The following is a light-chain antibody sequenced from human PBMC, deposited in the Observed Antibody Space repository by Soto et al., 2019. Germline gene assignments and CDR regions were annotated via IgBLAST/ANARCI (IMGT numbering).Light chain of an antibody. CDR1: SRHSFYD. V-gene: IGLV4-60*03. Sequence: QPVLTQPSYASASLGSSVSLTCTLSSRHSFYDIAWHQQRPGTAPRYLMKVEGSGNYDKGSGIPERFSGSSSGADRYLTISNLRSEDEGDYYCESWDSDTRVFGGETKLTVL. CDR3: ESWDSDTRV. J-gene: IGLJ3*02. CDR2: VEGSGNY.